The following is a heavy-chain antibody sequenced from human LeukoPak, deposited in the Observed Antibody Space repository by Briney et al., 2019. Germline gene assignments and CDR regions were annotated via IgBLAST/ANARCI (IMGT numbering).Heavy chain of an antibody. D-gene: IGHD4-17*01. CDR3: ARHYPGGDYFIDY. CDR1: GYSFTSYW. J-gene: IGHJ4*02. V-gene: IGHV5-51*01. CDR2: IYPDDSDT. Sequence: GESLKVSCKVSGYSFTSYWIGWVRQMPGKGLEWVGIIYPDDSDTRYSPSLQDQVTISADKSTSTAYLQWNSLKASDTAMYYCARHYPGGDYFIDYWGQGTLVTVSS.